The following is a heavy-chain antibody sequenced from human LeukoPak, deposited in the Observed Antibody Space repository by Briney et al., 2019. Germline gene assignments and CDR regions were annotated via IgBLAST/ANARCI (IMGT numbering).Heavy chain of an antibody. V-gene: IGHV4-39*01. CDR1: GGSITSTGYY. D-gene: IGHD2-15*01. CDR3: ARLLGYCSDYNCPAWGS. CDR2: IQNSATF. J-gene: IGHJ4*02. Sequence: PSETLSLTGSVSGGSITSTGYYWGWLRQSPGQGLEWIGNIQNSATFYYNPSLKSRVTISVDMSKNQFSLKLSSVTAADTAVYYCARLLGYCSDYNCPAWGSWGLGTLVTVSS.